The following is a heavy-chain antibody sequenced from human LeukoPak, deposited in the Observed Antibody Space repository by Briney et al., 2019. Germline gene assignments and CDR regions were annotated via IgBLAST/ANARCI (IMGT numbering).Heavy chain of an antibody. Sequence: PSETLSLTCTVSGGSISSGGYYWSWIRQHPGKGLEWIGYIYYSGSTYYNPSLKSRVTISIDTSKNQFSLKLSSVTAADTAVYYCASRIGFYYDSRGSLRGGWIDPWGQGTLVTVS. V-gene: IGHV4-31*03. CDR3: ASRIGFYYDSRGSLRGGWIDP. CDR1: GGSISSGGYY. J-gene: IGHJ5*02. D-gene: IGHD3-22*01. CDR2: IYYSGST.